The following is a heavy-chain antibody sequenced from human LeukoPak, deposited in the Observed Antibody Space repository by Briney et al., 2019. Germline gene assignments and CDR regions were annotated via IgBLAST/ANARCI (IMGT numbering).Heavy chain of an antibody. CDR3: ARDCSGGSCYPGTFDY. CDR2: MNPNSGNT. CDR1: GYTFTSYD. J-gene: IGHJ4*02. D-gene: IGHD2-15*01. Sequence: GASEKVSCKASGYTFTSYDINWVRQAPGQGLEWMGWMNPNSGNTGYAQKFQGRVTITRNTSISTAYMELGSLRSEDTAVYYCARDCSGGSCYPGTFDYWGQGTLVTVSS. V-gene: IGHV1-8*03.